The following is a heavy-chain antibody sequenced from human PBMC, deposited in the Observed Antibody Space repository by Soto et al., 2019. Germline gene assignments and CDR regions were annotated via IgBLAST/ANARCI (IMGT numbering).Heavy chain of an antibody. Sequence: PSETLSLTCTVSGGPVSSGSYYWSWIRQPPGKGLEWIGYIYYSGSTNYNPSLKSRVTISVDTSKNQFSLKLSSVTAADTAVYYCARGLLPYIVVVAAATPRWFDPWGQGTLVTVSS. V-gene: IGHV4-61*01. CDR2: IYYSGST. D-gene: IGHD2-15*01. CDR3: ARGLLPYIVVVAAATPRWFDP. J-gene: IGHJ5*02. CDR1: GGPVSSGSYY.